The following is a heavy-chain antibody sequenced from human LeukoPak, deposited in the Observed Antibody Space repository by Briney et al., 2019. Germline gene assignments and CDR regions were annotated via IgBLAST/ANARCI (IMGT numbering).Heavy chain of an antibody. CDR2: IYNSGNT. Sequence: SQTLSLTCSVSGASISNGGYYWSWIRQHPGKGLEWIGNIYNSGNTYYNPSLMSRITISVDTSKNQFSLKLSSVTAADTAVYYCARRWDFGDFQHWRQGTLVTVSS. V-gene: IGHV4-31*03. CDR1: GASISNGGYY. J-gene: IGHJ1*01. CDR3: ARRWDFGDFQH. D-gene: IGHD3-16*01.